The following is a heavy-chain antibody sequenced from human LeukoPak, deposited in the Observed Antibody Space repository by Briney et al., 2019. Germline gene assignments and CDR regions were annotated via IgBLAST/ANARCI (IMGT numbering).Heavy chain of an antibody. CDR3: ARDFMEDVVPAADVYYYYYYMDV. D-gene: IGHD2-2*01. CDR1: GFTFSSYA. J-gene: IGHJ6*03. Sequence: PGGSLRLSCAASGFTFSSYAMSWVRQAPGMGLGWVAVISYDGSNKYYADSVKGRFTISRDNSKNTLYLQMNSLRAEDTAVYYCARDFMEDVVPAADVYYYYYYMDVWGKGTTVTVSS. V-gene: IGHV3-30-3*01. CDR2: ISYDGSNK.